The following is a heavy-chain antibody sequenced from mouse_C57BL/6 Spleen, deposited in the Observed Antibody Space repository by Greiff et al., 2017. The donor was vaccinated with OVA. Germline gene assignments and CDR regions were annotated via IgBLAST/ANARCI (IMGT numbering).Heavy chain of an antibody. J-gene: IGHJ2*01. CDR3: ARSTTVVTPLYYFDY. V-gene: IGHV1-66*01. CDR1: GYSFTSYY. D-gene: IGHD1-1*01. CDR2: IYPGSGNT. Sequence: VQLQQSGPELVKPGASVKISCKASGYSFTSYYIHWVKQRPGQGLEWIGWIYPGSGNTKYNEKFKGKATLTADTSSSTAYMQLSSLTSEDSAVYYCARSTTVVTPLYYFDYWGQGTTLTVSS.